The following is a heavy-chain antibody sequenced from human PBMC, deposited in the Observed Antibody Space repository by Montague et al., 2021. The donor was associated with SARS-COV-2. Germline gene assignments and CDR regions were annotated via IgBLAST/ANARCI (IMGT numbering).Heavy chain of an antibody. Sequence: SQTLSLTCTVSGGSISSYYWSWIRQPPGKGLEWIGYIYYSGSTNYNPSLKSRVTISVDTSKNQFSLKLSSVTAADTAVYYCARGSGWMGNAFDIWGQGTMVTVSS. J-gene: IGHJ3*02. CDR2: IYYSGST. CDR1: GGSISSYY. V-gene: IGHV4-59*01. CDR3: ARGSGWMGNAFDI. D-gene: IGHD6-19*01.